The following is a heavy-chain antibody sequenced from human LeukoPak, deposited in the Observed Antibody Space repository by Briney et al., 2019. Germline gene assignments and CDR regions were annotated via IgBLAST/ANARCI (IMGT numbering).Heavy chain of an antibody. Sequence: QTGGSLRLSCAASGFTFSSYWMSWVRQAPGKGLEWVVNIKQDGSEKYYVDSVKGRFTISRDNAKNSLYLQMNSLRAEDTAVYYCARDSSGWPDAFDIWGQGTMVTVSS. CDR1: GFTFSSYW. CDR2: IKQDGSEK. V-gene: IGHV3-7*01. D-gene: IGHD6-19*01. CDR3: ARDSSGWPDAFDI. J-gene: IGHJ3*02.